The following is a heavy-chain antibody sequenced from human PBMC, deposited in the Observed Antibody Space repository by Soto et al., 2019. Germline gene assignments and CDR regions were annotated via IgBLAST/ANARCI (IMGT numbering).Heavy chain of an antibody. V-gene: IGHV4-38-2*01. D-gene: IGHD3-22*01. CDR1: GYSISSGYY. J-gene: IGHJ4*02. CDR2: IYHSGST. Sequence: NPSETLSLTCAVSGYSISSGYYWGWIRQPPGKGLEWIGSIYHSGSTYYNPSLKSRVTISVDTSKNQFSLKLSSVTAADTAVYYCARVPNYYDSSGSNPFDYWGQGTLVTVSS. CDR3: ARVPNYYDSSGSNPFDY.